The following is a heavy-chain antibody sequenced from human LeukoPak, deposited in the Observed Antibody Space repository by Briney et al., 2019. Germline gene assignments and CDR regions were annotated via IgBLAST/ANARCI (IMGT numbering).Heavy chain of an antibody. CDR2: IIPILGIA. V-gene: IGHV1-69*04. Sequence: SVKVSCTASGGTFSSYAISWVRQAPGQGLEWMGRIIPILGIANYAQKFQGRVTITADKSTSTAYMELSSLRSEDTAVYYCARDKALKQWLGINYYYYYGMDVWGQGTTVTVSS. D-gene: IGHD6-19*01. CDR1: GGTFSSYA. J-gene: IGHJ6*02. CDR3: ARDKALKQWLGINYYYYYGMDV.